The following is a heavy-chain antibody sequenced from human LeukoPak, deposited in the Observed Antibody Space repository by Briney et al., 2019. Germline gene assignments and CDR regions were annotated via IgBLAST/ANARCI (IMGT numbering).Heavy chain of an antibody. CDR2: IWYDGSNK. D-gene: IGHD2-15*01. V-gene: IGHV3-33*08. J-gene: IGHJ4*02. Sequence: PGRSLRLSCAASGFTFSIYGMHWVRQAPGKGLEWVAVIWYDGSNKYYADSVKGRFTISRDNSKNTLYLQMNSLRAEDTAVYYCAREAPLGYCSGGSCYPLDYWGQGTLVTVSS. CDR1: GFTFSIYG. CDR3: AREAPLGYCSGGSCYPLDY.